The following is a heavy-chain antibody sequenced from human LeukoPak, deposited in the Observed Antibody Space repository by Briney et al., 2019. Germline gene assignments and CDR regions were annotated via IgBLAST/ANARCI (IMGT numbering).Heavy chain of an antibody. D-gene: IGHD3-3*01. V-gene: IGHV4-34*01. CDR1: GGSFSGYD. CDR3: ARAPYDFWSGRHYNYYGMDV. J-gene: IGHJ6*02. Sequence: KPSETLSLTCAVYGGSFSGYDWSWIRQPPGKGLEWIGEINHSGSTNYNPSLKSRVTISVDTSKNQFSLKLSSVTAADTAVYYCARAPYDFWSGRHYNYYGMDVWGQGTTVTVSS. CDR2: INHSGST.